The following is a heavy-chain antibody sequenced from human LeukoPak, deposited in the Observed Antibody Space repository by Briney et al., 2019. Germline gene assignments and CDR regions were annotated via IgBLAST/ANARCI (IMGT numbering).Heavy chain of an antibody. Sequence: PSETLSLTCAVSSDSISSYYWSWIRQPPGKGLEWIGFIRYSGYTNYNPSLKSRVTISLDTSKNHFSLKLSSVTAADTAVYYCARDRSGYFDSSGYYVGYFDLWGRGTLVTVSS. CDR3: ARDRSGYFDSSGYYVGYFDL. V-gene: IGHV4-59*01. CDR1: SDSISSYY. J-gene: IGHJ2*01. CDR2: IRYSGYT. D-gene: IGHD3-22*01.